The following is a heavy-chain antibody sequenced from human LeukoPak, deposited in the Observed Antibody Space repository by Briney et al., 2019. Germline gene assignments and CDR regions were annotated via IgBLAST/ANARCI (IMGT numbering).Heavy chain of an antibody. CDR1: GFTFSSYA. CDR2: ISYDGSNK. J-gene: IGHJ5*02. CDR3: ARANWNYVNWFDP. V-gene: IGHV3-30-3*01. D-gene: IGHD1-7*01. Sequence: PGGSLRLSCAASGFTFSSYAMHWVRQAPGKGLEWVAVISYDGSNKYYADSVKGRFTISRDNSKNTLYLQMNSLRAEDTAVYYCARANWNYVNWFDPWGQGTLVTVSS.